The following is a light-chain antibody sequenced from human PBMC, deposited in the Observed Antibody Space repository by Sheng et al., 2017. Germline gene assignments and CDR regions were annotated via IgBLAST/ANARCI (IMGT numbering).Light chain of an antibody. J-gene: IGKJ4*01. CDR2: DAS. Sequence: EIVMTQSPATLSVSPGEGATLSCRASQSIGTNLAWYQQKPGQAPRLLIYDASNRATGIPARFSGSGSGTDFTLTISSLEPEDFAVYYCQQRSNWPLTFGGGTKVEIK. CDR3: QQRSNWPLT. CDR1: QSIGTN. V-gene: IGKV3-11*01.